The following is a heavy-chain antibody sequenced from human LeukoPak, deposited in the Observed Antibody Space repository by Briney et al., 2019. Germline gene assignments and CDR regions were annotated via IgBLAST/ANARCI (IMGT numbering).Heavy chain of an antibody. CDR1: GFTFSSYA. Sequence: PGGSLRLSCAASGFTFSSYATSWVRQAPGKGLEWVSGITGSGGSTYYADSVKGRFTISRDNSKNTLSLQMNSLRAEDTAVYYCAKGGGGDYWGQGTLVTVSS. CDR3: AKGGGGDY. D-gene: IGHD3-10*01. J-gene: IGHJ4*02. CDR2: ITGSGGST. V-gene: IGHV3-23*01.